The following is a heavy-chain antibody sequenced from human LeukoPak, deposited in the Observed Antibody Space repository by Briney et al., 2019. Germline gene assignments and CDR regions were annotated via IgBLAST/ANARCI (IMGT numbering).Heavy chain of an antibody. D-gene: IGHD2-15*01. CDR1: GFTFSDAW. CDR2: IKSKSDGGTI. V-gene: IGHV3-15*01. J-gene: IGHJ4*02. Sequence: PGGSLRLSCVGSGFTFSDAWMSWVRQAPGKGLEWVGRIKSKSDGGTIDYAAPVKGRFTISRDDSRNTLYLQMNSLKNEDTAVYYCTTRRQDGWWGQGTLVTVS. CDR3: TTRRQDGW.